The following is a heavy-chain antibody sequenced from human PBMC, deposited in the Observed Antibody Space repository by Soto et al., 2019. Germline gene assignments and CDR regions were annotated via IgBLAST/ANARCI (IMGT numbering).Heavy chain of an antibody. Sequence: QVQLQQWGAGLLKPSETLSLTCAVYGGSFSGYYWSWIRQPPGKGLEWIGEINHSGSTNYNPSLKSRVTISVDTSKNQFSLKLSSVTAADTAVYYCARAARGLTVYAMGWFDPWGQGTLVTVSS. V-gene: IGHV4-34*01. CDR3: ARAARGLTVYAMGWFDP. CDR1: GGSFSGYY. J-gene: IGHJ5*02. CDR2: INHSGST. D-gene: IGHD2-8*01.